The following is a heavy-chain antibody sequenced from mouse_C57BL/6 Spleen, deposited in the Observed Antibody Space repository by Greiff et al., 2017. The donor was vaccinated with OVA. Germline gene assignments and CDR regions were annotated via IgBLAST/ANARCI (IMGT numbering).Heavy chain of an antibody. CDR2: IYPGSGNT. Sequence: VQLQQSGAELVRPGASVKLSCKASGYTFTDYYINWVKQRPGQGLEWIARIYPGSGNTYYNEKFKGKATLTAEKSSSTAYMQLSSLTSEDSAVYFCARGLTGTWYFDVWGTGTTVTVSS. D-gene: IGHD4-1*01. CDR1: GYTFTDYY. CDR3: ARGLTGTWYFDV. V-gene: IGHV1-76*01. J-gene: IGHJ1*03.